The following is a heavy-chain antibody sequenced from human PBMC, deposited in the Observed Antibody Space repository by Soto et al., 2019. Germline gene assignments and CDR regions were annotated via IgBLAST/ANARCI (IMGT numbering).Heavy chain of an antibody. V-gene: IGHV1-46*01. CDR3: ARGQCSSPTSPFYYYYGMDV. D-gene: IGHD2-2*01. J-gene: IGHJ6*02. CDR2: VNPDSGFT. CDR1: GYSFTSFY. Sequence: QVQLVQSGAEVRKPGASVKVSCKASGYSFTSFYIHWVRQAPGQGLEWMGIVNPDSGFTSLAQKFQGRATMTRDTSTSTVYMALSSLRAEDTAVYFCARGQCSSPTSPFYYYYGMDVWGQGTTVTVSS.